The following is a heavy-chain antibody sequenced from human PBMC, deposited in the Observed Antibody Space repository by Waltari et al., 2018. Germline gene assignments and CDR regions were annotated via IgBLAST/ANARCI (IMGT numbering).Heavy chain of an antibody. CDR1: GGSFSGYY. D-gene: IGHD2-2*01. J-gene: IGHJ4*02. Sequence: QVQLQQWGAGLLKPSETLSLTCAVYGGSFSGYYWSWIRQPPGKGLEWIGEINHSGRTNYNPSLKSRVTISVDTSKNQFSLKLSSVTAADTAVYYCARETSISVVVPAAIQGLDYWGQGTLVTVSS. CDR2: INHSGRT. CDR3: ARETSISVVVPAAIQGLDY. V-gene: IGHV4-34*01.